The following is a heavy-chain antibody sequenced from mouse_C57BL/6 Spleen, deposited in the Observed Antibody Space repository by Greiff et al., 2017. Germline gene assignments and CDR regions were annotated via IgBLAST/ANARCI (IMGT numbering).Heavy chain of an antibody. CDR3: EREGYCYGSSYRYVEG. D-gene: IGHD1-1*01. V-gene: IGHV3-6*01. CDR1: GYSITSGYY. CDR2: ISYDGSN. Sequence: EVQLQESGPGLVKPSQSLSLTCSVTGYSITSGYYWYWIRQFPGNKLEWMGYISYDGSNNYNPSLKNRITITGDTSQNQFFLKLNAVTTEDTATYYCEREGYCYGSSYRYVEGWGTGATVTVAS. J-gene: IGHJ1*03.